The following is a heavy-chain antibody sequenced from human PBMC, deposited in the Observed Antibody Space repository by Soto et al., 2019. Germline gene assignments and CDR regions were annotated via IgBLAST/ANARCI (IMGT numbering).Heavy chain of an antibody. Sequence: KPSETLSLTCAVSGGSISSGGYSWSWIRQPPGKGLEWIGYIYHSGSTYYNPSLKSRVTISVDRSKNQFSLKLSSVTAADTAVYYCARNDFWSGRYGMDVWGQGTTVTVSS. D-gene: IGHD3-3*01. CDR1: GGSISSGGYS. CDR2: IYHSGST. V-gene: IGHV4-30-2*01. CDR3: ARNDFWSGRYGMDV. J-gene: IGHJ6*02.